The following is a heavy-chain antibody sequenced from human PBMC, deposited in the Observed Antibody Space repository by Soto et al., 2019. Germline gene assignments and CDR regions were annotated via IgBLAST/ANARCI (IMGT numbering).Heavy chain of an antibody. J-gene: IGHJ4*02. V-gene: IGHV3-30-3*01. CDR2: ISYDGSNK. CDR1: RFTFSSHA. CDR3: ARDHTGITTTGGGRIDY. Sequence: QVQLVESGGGAVQPGRSLRVSYAPSRFTFSSHAMHWVRQPLGKGLECVAIISYDGSNKYYGDSVRGRLTISRDNSKNTIYLQLNSLRAEDTAVYSCARDHTGITTTGGGRIDYWRQGTLVTVSS. D-gene: IGHD1-20*01.